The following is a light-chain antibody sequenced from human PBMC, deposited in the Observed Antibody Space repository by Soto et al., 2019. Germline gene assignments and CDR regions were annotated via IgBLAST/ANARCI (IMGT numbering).Light chain of an antibody. CDR3: QRRRNWPVT. CDR1: QSVSSY. CDR2: DAS. J-gene: IGKJ1*01. Sequence: EIVLTQSPGTLSLSPGERATLSCRASQSVSSYLAWYQQKPGQAPRLLIYDASTRATGISARFSGSGSGTDFTLTISSLEPEDFAVYYCQRRRNWPVTFGQGTKVEVK. V-gene: IGKV3-11*01.